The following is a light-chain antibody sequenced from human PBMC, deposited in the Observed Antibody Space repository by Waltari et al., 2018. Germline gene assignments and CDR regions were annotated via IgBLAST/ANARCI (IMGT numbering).Light chain of an antibody. CDR1: HPYLGSNL. CDR2: RNH. J-gene: IGLJ1*01. Sequence: QSVLTHPPPASETPGQRVPLSCSASHPYLGSNLPYWYPQLPGSAPKLLLYRNHLRPSGVPDRFSASKYGTLASLVISGLRSEDEGVYYCASWDESHYVFGGGTTVTVL. CDR3: ASWDESHYV. V-gene: IGLV1-47*01.